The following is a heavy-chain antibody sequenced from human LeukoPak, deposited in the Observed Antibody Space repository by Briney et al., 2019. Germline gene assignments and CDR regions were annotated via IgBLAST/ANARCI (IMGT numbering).Heavy chain of an antibody. CDR2: INHSGST. J-gene: IGHJ3*01. CDR3: ARVDGFGESPLDAFDV. V-gene: IGHV4-34*01. D-gene: IGHD3-10*01. Sequence: SETLSLTCDVSGGSTSGYFSSWIRQPPGKGPEWIGEINHSGSTKYIRSLKSRLTISVDTSKNQFSLKLTSVTAADTAVYYCARVDGFGESPLDAFDVWGQGTMVTVSS. CDR1: GGSTSGYF.